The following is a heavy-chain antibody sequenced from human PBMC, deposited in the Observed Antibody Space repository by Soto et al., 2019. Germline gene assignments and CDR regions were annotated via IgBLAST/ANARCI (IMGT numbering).Heavy chain of an antibody. CDR2: INDSGDT. J-gene: IGHJ4*02. CDR3: EKRVAYSSSSAYFDY. CDR1: GFTFSTYG. V-gene: IGHV3-23*01. D-gene: IGHD6-6*01. Sequence: GSLRLCCAAAGFTFSTYGISWVRQAPGKGLEWVSSINDSGDTYYGDSVKGRFTISRDNSKNTLYLQMNSLSAEDTAVYYCEKRVAYSSSSAYFDYWAQGTLVTVSS.